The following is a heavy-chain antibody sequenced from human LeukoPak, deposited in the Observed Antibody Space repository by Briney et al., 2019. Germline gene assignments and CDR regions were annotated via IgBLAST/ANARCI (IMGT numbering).Heavy chain of an antibody. V-gene: IGHV4-39*07. Sequence: SETLSLTCSVSGGSIRSYYWSWIRQPPGKGLEWIGSIYYSGSTYYNPSLKSRVTISVDTSKNQFSLKLSSVTAADTAVYYCARDAPVYYYYYYMDVWGKGTTVTVS. CDR2: IYYSGST. CDR1: GGSIRSYY. CDR3: ARDAPVYYYYYYMDV. J-gene: IGHJ6*03.